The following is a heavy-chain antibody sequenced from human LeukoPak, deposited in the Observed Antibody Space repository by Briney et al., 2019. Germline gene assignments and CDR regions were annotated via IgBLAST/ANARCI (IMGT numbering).Heavy chain of an antibody. D-gene: IGHD4-17*01. V-gene: IGHV4-34*01. CDR2: INHSGST. CDR1: GGSFSGYY. CDR3: ARRVPYGVPDY. J-gene: IGHJ4*02. Sequence: SETLSLSCAVYGGSFSGYYWSWIRQPPGKGLEWIGEINHSGSTNYNPSLKSRVTISVDTSKNQFSLKLSSVTAADTAVYYCARRVPYGVPDYWGQGTLVTVSS.